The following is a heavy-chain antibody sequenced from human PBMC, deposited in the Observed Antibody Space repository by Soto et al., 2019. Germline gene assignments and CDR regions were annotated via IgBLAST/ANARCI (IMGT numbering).Heavy chain of an antibody. CDR2: VNSAGSST. Sequence: EVQLVESGGGLVQPGGSLRLSCAASGFPFRSFSMHWVRQAPGKGLVCVARVNSAGSSTNYADSVMGRFTISRDNARNTLDLQMNSLRAEDTAVYYCARGGSGTYFNYLDYWGQGSLVAVSS. CDR3: ARGGSGTYFNYLDY. J-gene: IGHJ4*02. D-gene: IGHD1-26*01. V-gene: IGHV3-74*01. CDR1: GFPFRSFS.